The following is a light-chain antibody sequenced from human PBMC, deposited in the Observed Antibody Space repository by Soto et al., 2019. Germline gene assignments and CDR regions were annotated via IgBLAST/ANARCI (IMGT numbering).Light chain of an antibody. Sequence: EIVLTQSPATLSLSPGERATLSCRASQSVSSYLAWYQQKPGQAPRLLIYDASNRATGIPARFSGSGSGTDFTLITSSLAPEDYAVYYCQQRSNWTFGGGTKVEIK. CDR2: DAS. V-gene: IGKV3-11*01. CDR1: QSVSSY. CDR3: QQRSNWT. J-gene: IGKJ4*02.